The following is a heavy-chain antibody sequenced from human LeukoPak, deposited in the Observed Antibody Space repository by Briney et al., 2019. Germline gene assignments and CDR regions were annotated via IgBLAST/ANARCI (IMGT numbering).Heavy chain of an antibody. CDR3: ARGRRDIVVVPAARRTTSFDY. D-gene: IGHD2-2*01. CDR1: GGSFSGYY. CDR2: INHRGST. V-gene: IGHV4-34*01. J-gene: IGHJ4*02. Sequence: SETLSLTCAVYGGSFSGYYWSWIRQPPGKGLEWIGEINHRGSTNYNPSLKSRVTISVDTSKNQFSLKLSSVTAADTAVYYCARGRRDIVVVPAARRTTSFDYWGQGTLVTVSS.